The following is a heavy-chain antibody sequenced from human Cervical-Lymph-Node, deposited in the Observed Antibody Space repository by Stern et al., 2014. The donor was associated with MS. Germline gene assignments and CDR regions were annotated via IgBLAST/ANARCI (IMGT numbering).Heavy chain of an antibody. CDR3: VKNRKGGGAGTDY. Sequence: VQLVESGGDLVQPGRSLRLSCAASGFTFDDYAMHLVRHCPGKGLERVPGIVWNSDNIGLGDSLKVRFTFSRDNSKNSLFLRIDSLRVEGSALCYCVKNRKGGGAGTDYWGQGTLVTVSS. J-gene: IGHJ4*02. CDR1: GFTFDDYA. CDR2: IVWNSDNI. V-gene: IGHV3-9*01. D-gene: IGHD6-13*01.